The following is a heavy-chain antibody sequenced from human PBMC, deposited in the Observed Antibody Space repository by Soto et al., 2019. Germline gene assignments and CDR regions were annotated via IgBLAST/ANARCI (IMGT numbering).Heavy chain of an antibody. J-gene: IGHJ3*02. D-gene: IGHD4-17*01. CDR1: GYTFTSYG. V-gene: IGHV1-18*01. CDR2: ISAYNGNT. Sequence: QVQLVQSGAEVKKPGASVKVSCKASGYTFTSYGISWVRQAPGQGLEWMGWISAYNGNTNYAQKLQGRVTMTTDTSTSTAYTELRSLRSDDTAVYYCATDMTTVTYHGSDAFDIWGQGTMVTVSS. CDR3: ATDMTTVTYHGSDAFDI.